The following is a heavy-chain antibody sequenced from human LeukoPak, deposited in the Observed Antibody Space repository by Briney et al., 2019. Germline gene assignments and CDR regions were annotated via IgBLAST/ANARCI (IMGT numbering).Heavy chain of an antibody. J-gene: IGHJ3*01. CDR2: IHEGRRT. D-gene: IGHD7-27*01. Sequence: SSETLSLTCSVYTGSLSGYSWSWIRQSPGKELEWIGEIHEGRRTDYNPSLKGRVTISKDTSKKEFSLKLTSVTAADTAVYYCARSQSAWAAPSFDVWGQGTMVTVS. CDR3: ARSQSAWAAPSFDV. CDR1: TGSLSGYS. V-gene: IGHV4-34*01.